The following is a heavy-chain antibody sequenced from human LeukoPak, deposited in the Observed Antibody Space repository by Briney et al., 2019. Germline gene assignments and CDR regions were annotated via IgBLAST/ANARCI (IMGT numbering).Heavy chain of an antibody. J-gene: IGHJ2*01. CDR1: GGSISSYY. CDR3: ARELYWWYFDL. CDR2: IYYSGST. V-gene: IGHV4-59*01. D-gene: IGHD2-8*02. Sequence: SETLSLTCTVSGGSISSYYWSWIRQPPGKGLEWIGYIYYSGSTNYSPSLKSRVTISVDTSKNQFSLKLSSVTAADTAVYYCARELYWWYFDLWGRGTLVTVSS.